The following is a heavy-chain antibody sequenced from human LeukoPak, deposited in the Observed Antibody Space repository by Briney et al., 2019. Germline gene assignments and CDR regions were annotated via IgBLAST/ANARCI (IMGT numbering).Heavy chain of an antibody. Sequence: PSETLSLTCTVSGGSISSYYWSWIRQPPGKGLEWIGYIYYSGSTNYNPSLKSRVTISVDTSKNQFSLKLSSVTAADTAVYYCARGNPYGGNYDGSWFDPWGQGTLVTVSS. CDR1: GGSISSYY. CDR2: IYYSGST. J-gene: IGHJ5*02. CDR3: ARGNPYGGNYDGSWFDP. D-gene: IGHD4-23*01. V-gene: IGHV4-59*01.